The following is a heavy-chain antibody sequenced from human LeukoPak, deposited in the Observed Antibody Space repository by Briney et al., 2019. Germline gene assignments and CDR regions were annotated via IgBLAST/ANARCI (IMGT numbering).Heavy chain of an antibody. CDR1: GGSISSGGYY. Sequence: PSETLSLTCTVSGGSISSGGYYWSWIRQPPGKGLEWIGYIYHSGSTDYNPSLKSRVTMSTDTSKNQFSLKLKSVSAADTAVYYCARDDVDAPTFDFWGQGTLVTVFS. CDR2: IYHSGST. V-gene: IGHV4-30-2*01. D-gene: IGHD5-18*01. J-gene: IGHJ4*02. CDR3: ARDDVDAPTFDF.